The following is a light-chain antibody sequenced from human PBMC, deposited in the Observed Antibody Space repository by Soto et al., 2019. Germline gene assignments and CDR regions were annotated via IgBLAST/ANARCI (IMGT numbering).Light chain of an antibody. J-gene: IGLJ3*02. Sequence: QSVLTQPPSASGTPGQRVTISCSGASSNIGSNAVNWYQQLPGTAPQLLIYTNNQRPSGVPDRFSGSKSGTSASLAITGLQSEDEADYHCAAWDYSLNALVFGGGTKVTVL. V-gene: IGLV1-44*01. CDR3: AAWDYSLNALV. CDR2: TNN. CDR1: SSNIGSNA.